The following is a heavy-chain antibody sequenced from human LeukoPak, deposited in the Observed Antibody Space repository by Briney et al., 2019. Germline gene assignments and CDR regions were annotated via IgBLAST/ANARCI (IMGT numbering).Heavy chain of an antibody. V-gene: IGHV4-59*01. CDR3: AGRGYSYGYITY. D-gene: IGHD5-18*01. Sequence: SETLSLTCTVSGGSISSYYWSWIRQPPGKGLEWIGYISYSGSTNYNPSLESRVTISVDTSKKQFSLKLSSVTAADTAVYYCAGRGYSYGYITYWGQGTLVTVSS. J-gene: IGHJ4*02. CDR1: GGSISSYY. CDR2: ISYSGST.